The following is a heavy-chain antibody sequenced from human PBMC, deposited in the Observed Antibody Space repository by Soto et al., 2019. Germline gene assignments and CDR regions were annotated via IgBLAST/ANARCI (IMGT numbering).Heavy chain of an antibody. CDR2: IWYDGSNK. CDR1: GFTFSSYG. V-gene: IGHV3-33*01. Sequence: AGGSLRLSCAASGFTFSSYGMHWVRQAPGKGLEWVAVIWYDGSNKYYADSVKGRFTISRDNSKNTLYLQMNSLRAEDTAVYYCARTTVTTFSYYYYYMDVWGKGTTVTVSS. CDR3: ARTTVTTFSYYYYYMDV. D-gene: IGHD4-17*01. J-gene: IGHJ6*03.